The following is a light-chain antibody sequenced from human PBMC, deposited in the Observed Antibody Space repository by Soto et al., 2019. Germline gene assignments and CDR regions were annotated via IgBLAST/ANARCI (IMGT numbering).Light chain of an antibody. CDR2: KTS. J-gene: IGKJ1*01. V-gene: IGKV1-5*03. CDR1: QSISSW. Sequence: DIQLTQSPSTLSTSVGDRVTITCRASQSISSWLAWYQQKPGKAPKFLIYKTSNLESGVTSRFSGSRSETEFTLTISSLQPDDFATYYCQYYNNYCWTFGQGTKVEIK. CDR3: QYYNNYCWT.